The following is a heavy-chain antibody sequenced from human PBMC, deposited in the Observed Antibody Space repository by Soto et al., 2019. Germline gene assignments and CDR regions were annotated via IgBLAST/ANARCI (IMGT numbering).Heavy chain of an antibody. CDR3: ARADRYGSGSYYFDY. V-gene: IGHV1-8*01. J-gene: IGHJ4*02. CDR2: MNPNTGNT. Sequence: ASVKVSCKASGYTFTSYGVNWVRQAAGQGLEWLGWMNPNTGNTGYAQKFQGRVTMTRNTSITTAYMDLSSLTSKDTAVYYCARADRYGSGSYYFDYWGQGTLVTVSS. CDR1: GYTFTSYG. D-gene: IGHD3-10*01.